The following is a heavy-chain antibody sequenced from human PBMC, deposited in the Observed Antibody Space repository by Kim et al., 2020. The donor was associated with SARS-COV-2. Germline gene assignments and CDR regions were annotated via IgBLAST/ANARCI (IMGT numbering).Heavy chain of an antibody. CDR3: ARGPGGMDV. CDR2: GNP. V-gene: IGHV7-4-1*02. Sequence: GNPTYAQGVTGRFGLSLDTSVSTAYLQISSLRAEDTAVYYCARGPGGMDVWGQGTTVTVSS. J-gene: IGHJ6*02.